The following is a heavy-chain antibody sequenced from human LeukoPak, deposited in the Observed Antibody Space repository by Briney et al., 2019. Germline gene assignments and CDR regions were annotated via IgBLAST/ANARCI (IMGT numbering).Heavy chain of an antibody. CDR1: GGSISSSSYY. CDR3: ARHDYDILTGYRTTDFDY. V-gene: IGHV4-39*01. J-gene: IGHJ4*02. Sequence: SETLSLTWIVAGGSISSSSYYWGWIRQPPGKGLEWIGSIYYSGSTYYNPTLKSRVTISGDTSKNQFSLKLSSVTAADTAVYYCARHDYDILTGYRTTDFDYWGQGTLVTVSS. D-gene: IGHD3-9*01. CDR2: IYYSGST.